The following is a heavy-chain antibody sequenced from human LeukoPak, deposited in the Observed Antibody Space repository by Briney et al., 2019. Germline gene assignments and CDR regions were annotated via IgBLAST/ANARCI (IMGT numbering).Heavy chain of an antibody. CDR3: ARLKGYSSSWYVSH. CDR2: INHSGST. Sequence: SETLSLTCAVYGGSFSGYYWSWIRQPPEKGLEWIGEINHSGSTNYNPSLKSRVTISVDTSKNQFSLKLSSVTAADTAVYYCARLKGYSSSWYVSHWGQGTLVTVSS. CDR1: GGSFSGYY. D-gene: IGHD6-13*01. J-gene: IGHJ4*02. V-gene: IGHV4-34*01.